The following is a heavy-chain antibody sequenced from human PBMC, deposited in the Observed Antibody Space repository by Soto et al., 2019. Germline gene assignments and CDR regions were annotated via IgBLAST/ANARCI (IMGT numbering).Heavy chain of an antibody. CDR1: GFTFSSYS. D-gene: IGHD2-15*01. CDR2: ISSSSSTI. V-gene: IGHV3-48*01. Sequence: GGSLRLSCAASGFTFSSYSMNWVRQAPGKGLEWVSYISSSSSTIYYADSVKGRFTISRDNAKNSLYLQMNSLRAEDTAVYYCARGLGDCSGGSCYSDWLDPRGQGTLVTFSS. J-gene: IGHJ5*02. CDR3: ARGLGDCSGGSCYSDWLDP.